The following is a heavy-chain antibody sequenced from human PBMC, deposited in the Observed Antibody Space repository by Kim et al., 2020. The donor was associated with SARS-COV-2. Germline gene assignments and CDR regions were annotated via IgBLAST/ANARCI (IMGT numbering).Heavy chain of an antibody. CDR3: AGENGLKDAFDI. Sequence: YSPSFQGQVTISADKSISTAYLQWSSLKASDTAMYYCAGENGLKDAFDIWGQGTMVTVSS. D-gene: IGHD2-8*01. V-gene: IGHV5-51*01. J-gene: IGHJ3*02.